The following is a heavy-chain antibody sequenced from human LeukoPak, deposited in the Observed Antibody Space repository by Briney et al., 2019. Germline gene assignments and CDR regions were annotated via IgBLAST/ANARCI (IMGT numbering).Heavy chain of an antibody. V-gene: IGHV4-61*02. Sequence: SQTLSLTCTVSGGSISSGSYYWSWIRQPAGKGLEWIGRIYTSGSTNYNPSLKSRVTISVDTSKNQFSLKLSSVTAAGTAVYYCARGGIVATSWDYYYMDVWGKGTTVTISS. CDR1: GGSISSGSYY. CDR2: IYTSGST. D-gene: IGHD5-12*01. J-gene: IGHJ6*03. CDR3: ARGGIVATSWDYYYMDV.